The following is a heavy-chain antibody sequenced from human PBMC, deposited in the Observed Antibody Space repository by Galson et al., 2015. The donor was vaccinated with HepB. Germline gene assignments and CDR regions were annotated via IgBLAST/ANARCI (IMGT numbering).Heavy chain of an antibody. CDR1: GFTLSSYA. CDR2: ISSNGGST. Sequence: SLRLSCAASGFTLSSYAMHWVRQAPGKGLEYVSAISSNGGSTYYADSVKGRFTISRDNSKNTLYLQMSSLRAEDTAVYYCVKGGGGHYYYYGMDVWGQGTTVTVSS. J-gene: IGHJ6*02. V-gene: IGHV3-64D*06. CDR3: VKGGGGHYYYYGMDV. D-gene: IGHD3-16*01.